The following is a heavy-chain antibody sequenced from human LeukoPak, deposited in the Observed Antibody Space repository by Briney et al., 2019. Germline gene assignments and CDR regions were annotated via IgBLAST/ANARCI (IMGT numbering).Heavy chain of an antibody. Sequence: SETLSLTCTVSGGSISSYYWSWIRQPAGKGLEWIGRIYTSGSTNYNPSLKSRVTISVDTSKNQFSLKLSSVTAADTAVYYCARSEHYDILTGYYHHNWFDPWGQGTLVTVSS. CDR2: IYTSGST. D-gene: IGHD3-9*01. CDR1: GGSISSYY. CDR3: ARSEHYDILTGYYHHNWFDP. J-gene: IGHJ5*02. V-gene: IGHV4-4*07.